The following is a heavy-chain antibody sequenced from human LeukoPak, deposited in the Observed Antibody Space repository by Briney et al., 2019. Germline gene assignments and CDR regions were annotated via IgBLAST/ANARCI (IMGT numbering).Heavy chain of an antibody. CDR3: AAMGGDGPHYYYYYGMDV. Sequence: SETLSLTCTVSGGSISSYYWSWIRQPPGKGLEWLGYIYYSGSTNYNPSLKSRVTISVDTSKNQFSLKLSSVTAADTAVYYCAAMGGDGPHYYYYYGMDVWGQGTTVTVSS. CDR2: IYYSGST. D-gene: IGHD5-24*01. J-gene: IGHJ6*02. CDR1: GGSISSYY. V-gene: IGHV4-59*01.